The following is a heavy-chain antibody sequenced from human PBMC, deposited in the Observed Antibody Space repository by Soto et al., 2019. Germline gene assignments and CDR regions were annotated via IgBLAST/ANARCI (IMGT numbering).Heavy chain of an antibody. Sequence: ASVKVSCKPSGGTFNSQTITWVRQAPGQGLEWMGRIIPIPGIANYAQKFQDRVTITADKSTSTVYMELSSLESDDTAVYYCARDWGYCETTTCYQPSQQWGQGTLVTVSS. J-gene: IGHJ1*01. CDR2: IIPIPGIA. CDR3: ARDWGYCETTTCYQPSQQ. CDR1: GGTFNSQT. V-gene: IGHV1-69*04. D-gene: IGHD2-2*01.